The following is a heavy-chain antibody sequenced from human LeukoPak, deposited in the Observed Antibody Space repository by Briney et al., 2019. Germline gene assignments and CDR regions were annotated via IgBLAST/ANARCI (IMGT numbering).Heavy chain of an antibody. Sequence: GGSLRLSCAASGFTFSSYGMHWVRQAPGKGLEWVSSISSSSYIYYADSVKGRFTISRDNAKNSLFLQMNSLRVEDTAVYYCLRDFYGYWGQGALVTVSS. CDR2: ISSSSYI. V-gene: IGHV3-21*01. J-gene: IGHJ4*02. D-gene: IGHD2/OR15-2a*01. CDR3: LRDFYGY. CDR1: GFTFSSYG.